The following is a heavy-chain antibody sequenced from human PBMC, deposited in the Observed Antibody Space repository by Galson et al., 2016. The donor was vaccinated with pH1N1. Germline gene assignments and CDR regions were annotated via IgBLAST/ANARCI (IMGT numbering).Heavy chain of an antibody. D-gene: IGHD3-22*01. V-gene: IGHV3-7*01. J-gene: IGHJ4*02. CDR1: GFTFSDYW. CDR3: VRDALDYYDTSGFYFDL. Sequence: SLRLSCAASGFTFSDYWMSWVRQAPGKGLEWVASIIQEGSEKYYVDSVKGRFTISRDNARNSLFLQMNSLRVEDTAVYYCVRDALDYYDTSGFYFDLWGQGTRVTVSS. CDR2: IIQEGSEK.